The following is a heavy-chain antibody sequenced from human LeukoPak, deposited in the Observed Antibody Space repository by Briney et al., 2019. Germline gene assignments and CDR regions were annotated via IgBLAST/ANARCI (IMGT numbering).Heavy chain of an antibody. D-gene: IGHD3-22*01. CDR2: IYYSGST. CDR3: ASYSSGYAFDI. V-gene: IGHV4-59*01. J-gene: IGHJ3*02. Sequence: SETLSLTCTVSGGSISSYYWSWIRQPPGKGLEWIGYIYYSGSTNCNPSLKSRVTISVDTSKNQFSLKLSSVTAADTAVYYCASYSSGYAFDIWGQGTMVTVSS. CDR1: GGSISSYY.